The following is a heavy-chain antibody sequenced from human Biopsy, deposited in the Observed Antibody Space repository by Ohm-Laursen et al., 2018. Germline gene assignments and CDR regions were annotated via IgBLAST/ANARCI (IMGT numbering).Heavy chain of an antibody. V-gene: IGHV4-59*08. D-gene: IGHD2-2*02. CDR2: IYYSGSI. Sequence: SETLSLTCTVSGGSVNRYSWSWIRQPPGKGLEWIGYIYYSGSINYNPSLKGRVTISLDTSKNQFSLKLSSVTAADTAVYYCASMPAAIHEPNYSYYGMHVWGQGTTVTVSS. J-gene: IGHJ6*02. CDR3: ASMPAAIHEPNYSYYGMHV. CDR1: GGSVNRYS.